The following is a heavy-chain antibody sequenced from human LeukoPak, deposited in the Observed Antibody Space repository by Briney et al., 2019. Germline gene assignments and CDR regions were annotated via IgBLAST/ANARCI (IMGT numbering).Heavy chain of an antibody. CDR2: IYYSGST. CDR1: GDSIRSTTYY. J-gene: IGHJ4*02. CDR3: ARETGYYFPLLPTFDY. V-gene: IGHV4-39*01. D-gene: IGHD3-9*01. Sequence: PSETLSLTCTVFGDSIRSTTYYWAWIRQPPGKGLEWIGTIYYSGSTYYNPSLKNRVTISVDPSSNQFSLKLSSVTAADTAVYYCARETGYYFPLLPTFDYWGQGTLVTVSS.